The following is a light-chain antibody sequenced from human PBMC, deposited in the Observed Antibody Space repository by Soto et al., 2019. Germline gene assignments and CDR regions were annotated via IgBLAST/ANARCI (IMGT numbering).Light chain of an antibody. Sequence: EIVLTQSPGTLSLSPGETATLSCRASETVDTSSLGWYQQKPGRAPSLLIYSASRRATGIPDRFDAGGSATDFTLTISRLEPEDFAVYYCHQYGSSPLTFGGGTKVEI. J-gene: IGKJ4*01. CDR3: HQYGSSPLT. CDR1: ETVDTSS. V-gene: IGKV3-20*01. CDR2: SAS.